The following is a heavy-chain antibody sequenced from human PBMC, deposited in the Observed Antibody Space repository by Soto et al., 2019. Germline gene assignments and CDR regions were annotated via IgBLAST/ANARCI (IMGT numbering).Heavy chain of an antibody. CDR1: GGSISSSSYK. CDR3: ARYAAVAGILDY. J-gene: IGHJ4*02. CDR2: IFYSGST. V-gene: IGHV4-39*01. D-gene: IGHD6-19*01. Sequence: QLQLQESGPGLVKPSETLSLTCTVSGGSISSSSYKWGWIRQPPGKSLEWIGNIFYSGSTYYNPSLKSRVTLSVDSSKNQFSLTLSSVTAAVTAVYYCARYAAVAGILDYWGQGTLVTVSS.